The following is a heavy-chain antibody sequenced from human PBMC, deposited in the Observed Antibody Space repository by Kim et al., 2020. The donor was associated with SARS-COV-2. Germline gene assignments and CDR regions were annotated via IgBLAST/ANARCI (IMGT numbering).Heavy chain of an antibody. Sequence: GGSLRLSCAVSGFTFSTYAMQWVRQAPGKGLEWTAVISYDGSDKYYEDSVKGRFTISRDTSKNMLYLQMNNLRPEDTAVYYCARDSASGQMWRAGAFDIWGRGTMVTVSS. CDR1: GFTFSTYA. V-gene: IGHV3-30-3*01. J-gene: IGHJ3*02. D-gene: IGHD3-10*01. CDR3: ARDSASGQMWRAGAFDI. CDR2: ISYDGSDK.